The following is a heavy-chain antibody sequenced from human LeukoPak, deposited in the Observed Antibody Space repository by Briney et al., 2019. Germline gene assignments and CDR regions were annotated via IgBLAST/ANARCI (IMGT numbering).Heavy chain of an antibody. CDR1: GGSISSSSYY. D-gene: IGHD3-22*01. CDR2: IYYSGST. Sequence: PSETLSLTCTVSGGSISSSSYYWGWIRQPPGKGLEWIGSIYYSGSTYYNPSLKSRVTMSVDTSKNQFSLKLSSVTAADTAVYYCARESYYDSSGYPPAFDPWGQGTLVTVSS. CDR3: ARESYYDSSGYPPAFDP. J-gene: IGHJ5*02. V-gene: IGHV4-39*07.